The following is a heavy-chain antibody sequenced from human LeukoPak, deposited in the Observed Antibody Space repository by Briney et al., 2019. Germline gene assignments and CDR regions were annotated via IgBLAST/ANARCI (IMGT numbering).Heavy chain of an antibody. CDR1: GGSISTSNYY. CDR3: ARCSFNSGYSFNY. CDR2: IFYSGST. D-gene: IGHD3-22*01. V-gene: IGHV4-39*07. J-gene: IGHJ4*02. Sequence: PSETLSLTCTVSGGSISTSNYYWGWIRQPPGKGLEWIGNIFYSGSTYYSPSLRSRVTISLDTSRNQFSLKLSSVTAADTAVYYCARCSFNSGYSFNYWGQGTLVTVSS.